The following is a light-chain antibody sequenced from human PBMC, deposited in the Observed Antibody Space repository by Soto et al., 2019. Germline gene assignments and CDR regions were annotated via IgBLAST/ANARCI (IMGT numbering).Light chain of an antibody. Sequence: QSVLTQPPSVSGAPGQRVTISCTGSSSNIGATYDVQWYQQLPGTAPKLLIYGNSNRPSGVPDRFSGSKSGTSASLAITGLQADDEADYYCQSYDSILSAHYVFGTGTKVTVL. V-gene: IGLV1-40*01. CDR2: GNS. J-gene: IGLJ1*01. CDR3: QSYDSILSAHYV. CDR1: SSNIGATYD.